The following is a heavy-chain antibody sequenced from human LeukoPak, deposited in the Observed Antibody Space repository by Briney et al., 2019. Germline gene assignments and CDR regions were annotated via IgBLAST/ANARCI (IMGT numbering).Heavy chain of an antibody. Sequence: GGSLRLPCAASGFTFDDYGMSWVRQAPGKGLEWVSGINWNGGSTGYADSVKGRFTISRDNAKNSLYLQMNSLRAEDTALYYCERVPGMGYYDYYMDVWGKGTTVTVSS. CDR3: ERVPGMGYYDYYMDV. V-gene: IGHV3-20*04. CDR2: INWNGGST. J-gene: IGHJ6*03. CDR1: GFTFDDYG. D-gene: IGHD5-24*01.